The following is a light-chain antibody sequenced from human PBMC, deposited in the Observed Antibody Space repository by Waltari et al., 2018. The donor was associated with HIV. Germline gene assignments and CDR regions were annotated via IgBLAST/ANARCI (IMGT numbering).Light chain of an antibody. V-gene: IGLV2-8*01. CDR3: VSYAGVRDRWV. J-gene: IGLJ3*02. CDR1: SSDVGGSTL. Sequence: SALTQPPSASGSPGQSVTISCPGTSSDVGGSTLVSWYQQHPGKAPKRLVYEVTKRPPGVPNRFSGSKSGNTASLTVSGLQAEDEADYYCVSYAGVRDRWVFGGGTKLTVL. CDR2: EVT.